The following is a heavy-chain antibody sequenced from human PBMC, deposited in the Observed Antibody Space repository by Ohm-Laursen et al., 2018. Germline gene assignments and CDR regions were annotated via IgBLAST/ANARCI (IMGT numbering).Heavy chain of an antibody. CDR2: ISSSGSTI. CDR1: GFTFSDYY. CDR3: ASFYGKGWFDP. D-gene: IGHD2/OR15-2a*01. Sequence: SLRLSCSASGFTFSDYYMSWIRQAPGKGLERVSYISSSGSTIYYADSVKGRFTISRDNAKNSLYLQMNSLRAEDTAVYYCASFYGKGWFDPWGQGTLVTVSS. J-gene: IGHJ5*02. V-gene: IGHV3-11*01.